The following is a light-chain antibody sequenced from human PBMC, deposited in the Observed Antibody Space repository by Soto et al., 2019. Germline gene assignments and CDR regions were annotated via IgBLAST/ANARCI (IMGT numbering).Light chain of an antibody. Sequence: DILMTQSPGTLSLSPGERATLSCRASQSVSSSYLAWYQQKPGQAPRLLIYGASSRATGIPDRFSGSGSGTDFTLTISRLEPEDFAVYYCQQYGSSPGITFGQGTRLEIK. CDR3: QQYGSSPGIT. CDR2: GAS. CDR1: QSVSSSY. J-gene: IGKJ5*01. V-gene: IGKV3-20*01.